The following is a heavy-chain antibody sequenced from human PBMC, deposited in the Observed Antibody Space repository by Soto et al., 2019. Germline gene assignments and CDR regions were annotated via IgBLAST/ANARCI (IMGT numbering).Heavy chain of an antibody. CDR2: VSAYNGNT. CDR1: GYTFTNYG. CDR3: ARDGREEYFDFYGLGV. D-gene: IGHD3-9*01. V-gene: IGHV1-18*01. J-gene: IGHJ6*02. Sequence: QVQLVQSGAEVKKPGASVKVSCKASGYTFTNYGITWVRQAPGQGLEWMGWVSAYNGNTNYAQKVQGRVTMTTDTSTSTAYMELRSLRSDDTAMYSCARDGREEYFDFYGLGVWGQGTTVTVSS.